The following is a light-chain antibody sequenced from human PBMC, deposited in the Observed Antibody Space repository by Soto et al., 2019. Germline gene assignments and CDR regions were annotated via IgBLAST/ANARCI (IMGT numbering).Light chain of an antibody. V-gene: IGLV3-21*02. Sequence: SYELTQPPSVSVAPGQTARITCGGNNIGGYSVKWYQQKPGQAPVLVVYDDRGRPSGFPERFSGSNSGNTATLTISRVEAGDEADYYCQVWDGSSDHPYVFGTGTKVTVL. CDR1: NIGGYS. CDR2: DDR. CDR3: QVWDGSSDHPYV. J-gene: IGLJ1*01.